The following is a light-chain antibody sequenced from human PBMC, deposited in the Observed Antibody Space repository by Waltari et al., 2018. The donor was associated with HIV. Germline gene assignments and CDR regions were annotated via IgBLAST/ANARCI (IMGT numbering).Light chain of an antibody. CDR2: EVS. CDR1: RRAVGGYNY. V-gene: IGLV2-14*01. J-gene: IGLJ3*02. CDR3: SSYTSSWV. Sequence: QSALTQPASVSGSPGQSITIPCTGTRRAVGGYNYVSWYQQHPGKAPKLMIYEVSNRPSGVSNRFSGSKSGNTASLTISGLQAEDEADYYCSSYTSSWVFGGGTKLTVL.